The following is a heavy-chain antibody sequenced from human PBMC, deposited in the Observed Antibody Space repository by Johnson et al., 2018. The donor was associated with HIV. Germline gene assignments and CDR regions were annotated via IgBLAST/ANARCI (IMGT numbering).Heavy chain of an antibody. D-gene: IGHD2-15*01. CDR1: GFTFSSYD. V-gene: IGHV3-13*01. Sequence: VQLVESGGGLVQPGGSLRLSCAASGFTFSSYDMHWVRQTTGKGLEWVSVIDTAGDTYYAGSVKGRFTISRENAKNSLYLQMNSLRAEDTALYYCAKDISAPLYCNGGSCYSLAFDIWGQGTMVTVSS. CDR2: IDTAGDT. CDR3: AKDISAPLYCNGGSCYSLAFDI. J-gene: IGHJ3*02.